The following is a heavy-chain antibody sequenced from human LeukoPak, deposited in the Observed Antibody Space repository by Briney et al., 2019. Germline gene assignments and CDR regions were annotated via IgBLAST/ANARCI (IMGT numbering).Heavy chain of an antibody. V-gene: IGHV3-23*01. D-gene: IGHD3-3*01. Sequence: GGSLRLSCAASGFTFSSYAMSRVRQAPGKGLEWVSAISGSGGSTYYADSVKGRFTISRDNSKNTLYLQMNSLRAEDTGVYYCAKVDHYDFWSGYYPEYYYYGMDVWGQGTTVTVSS. J-gene: IGHJ6*02. CDR2: ISGSGGST. CDR3: AKVDHYDFWSGYYPEYYYYGMDV. CDR1: GFTFSSYA.